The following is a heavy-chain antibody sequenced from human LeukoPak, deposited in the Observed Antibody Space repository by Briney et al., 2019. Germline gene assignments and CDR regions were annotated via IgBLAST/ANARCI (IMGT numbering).Heavy chain of an antibody. CDR3: VKNDGWFHLAQ. D-gene: IGHD6-19*01. CDR2: IKNDGSET. Sequence: GGSLRLSCAVSGFNFRDHWMDWVRQAPGKGLQWVGHIKNDGSETYYLDSLKGRFSISRGNTNNALYLQMNSLRVEDTAVYYCVKNDGWFHLAQWGQGTLVTVSS. J-gene: IGHJ4*02. CDR1: GFNFRDHW. V-gene: IGHV3-7*03.